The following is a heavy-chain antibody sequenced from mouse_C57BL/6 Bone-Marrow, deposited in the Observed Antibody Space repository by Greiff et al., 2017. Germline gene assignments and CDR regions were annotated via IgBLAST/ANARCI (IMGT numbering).Heavy chain of an antibody. CDR3: ARECYFDY. Sequence: EVQLQQSGPELVKPGASVKISCKASGYTFTDYYMNWVKQSHGKSLEWIGDINPNNGGTSYNQKFKGKATLTVDKSSSTAYMELRSLTSEDSAVXYCARECYFDYWGQGTTLTVSS. J-gene: IGHJ2*01. CDR1: GYTFTDYY. V-gene: IGHV1-26*01. CDR2: INPNNGGT.